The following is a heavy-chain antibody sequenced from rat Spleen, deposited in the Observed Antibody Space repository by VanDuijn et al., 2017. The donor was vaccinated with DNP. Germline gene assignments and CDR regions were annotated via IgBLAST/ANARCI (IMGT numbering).Heavy chain of an antibody. CDR3: ARDLIIRDTTSAMDA. V-gene: IGHV2-6*01. D-gene: IGHD4-3*01. Sequence: QVQLKESGPGLVQPSQTLSLTCTVSGFSLTNYTVSWVRQPPGKGLEWIAAISSGGTTYYNSALKSRLSISRDTSKSQVFLKMNSLQTEDTATYYCARDLIIRDTTSAMDAWGQGTSVTVSS. J-gene: IGHJ4*01. CDR2: ISSGGTT. CDR1: GFSLTNYT.